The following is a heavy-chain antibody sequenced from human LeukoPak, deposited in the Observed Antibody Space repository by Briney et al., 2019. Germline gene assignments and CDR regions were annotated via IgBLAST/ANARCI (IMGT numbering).Heavy chain of an antibody. D-gene: IGHD3-10*01. V-gene: IGHV3-20*04. CDR3: ARRGFYGSGTYQDY. Sequence: GGSLRHSCAASGFTFSSYWMHWVRQAPGKGLEWVSGINWNGDRTDYADSVKGRFTISRDNAKKSLYLQMNSLRAEDTALYYCARRGFYGSGTYQDYWGQGTLVTVSS. J-gene: IGHJ4*02. CDR2: INWNGDRT. CDR1: GFTFSSYW.